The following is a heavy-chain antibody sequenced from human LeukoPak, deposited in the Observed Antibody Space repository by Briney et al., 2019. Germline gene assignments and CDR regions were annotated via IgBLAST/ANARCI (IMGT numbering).Heavy chain of an antibody. CDR3: ARGSGSGWPLDR. J-gene: IGHJ5*02. CDR2: MYAGGTT. Sequence: GGSLRLSCAASGFTVTINYMSWVRQAPGKGLQWVAIMYAGGTTDYSESVRGRFYISRDTSNNTLSLQMNSLRAEDTAVYYCARGSGSGWPLDRWGQGTLVTVSS. V-gene: IGHV3-53*01. CDR1: GFTVTINY. D-gene: IGHD6-19*01.